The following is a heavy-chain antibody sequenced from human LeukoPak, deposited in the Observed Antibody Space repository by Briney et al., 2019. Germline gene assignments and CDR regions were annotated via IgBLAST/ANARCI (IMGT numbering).Heavy chain of an antibody. CDR3: AREGAGYYDSSGYYPPAAFDI. D-gene: IGHD3-22*01. Sequence: ASVKVSCKASGYTFIDYYINWVRQAPGQGLEWMGWISPNSGVTNYAQKFQGRVTMTRDTSVSTAYMELTSLTSDDTAVYYCAREGAGYYDSSGYYPPAAFDIWGQGTMVTVSS. CDR2: ISPNSGVT. J-gene: IGHJ3*02. V-gene: IGHV1-2*02. CDR1: GYTFIDYY.